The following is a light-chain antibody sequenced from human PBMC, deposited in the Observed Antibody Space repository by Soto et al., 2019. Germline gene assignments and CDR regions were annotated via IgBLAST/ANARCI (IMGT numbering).Light chain of an antibody. CDR3: CSYAGSSTVV. J-gene: IGLJ2*01. Sequence: QSALTQPASVPGSPGQSITISCTGTSSDVGSYNHVSWYQQHPGKAPKLMIYEVSKRPSGVSNRFSGSKSGNTASLTISGLQAEDEADYYCCSYAGSSTVVFGGGTKLTVL. CDR1: SSDVGSYNH. V-gene: IGLV2-23*02. CDR2: EVS.